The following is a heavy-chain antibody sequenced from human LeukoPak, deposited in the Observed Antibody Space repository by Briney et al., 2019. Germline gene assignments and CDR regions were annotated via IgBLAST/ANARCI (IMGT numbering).Heavy chain of an antibody. CDR2: ISSSSSYI. CDR1: GFTFSSYS. V-gene: IGHV3-21*01. Sequence: GGSLRLSCAASGFTFSSYSMNWVRQAPGKGLEWVSSISSSSSYIYYADSVKGRFTISRDNAKNSLYLQMNSLRAEDTAVYYCARPDGGSGWYYFDYWGQGTLVTVSS. J-gene: IGHJ4*02. CDR3: ARPDGGSGWYYFDY. D-gene: IGHD6-19*01.